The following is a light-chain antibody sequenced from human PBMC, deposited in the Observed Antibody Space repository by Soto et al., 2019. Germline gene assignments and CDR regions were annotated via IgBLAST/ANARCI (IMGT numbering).Light chain of an antibody. V-gene: IGKV3D-20*02. CDR1: QSVSSSY. CDR3: QQRSNWIT. J-gene: IGKJ5*01. Sequence: EIVLTQSPGTLSLSPGERATLSCRASQSVSSSYLACYQQNPGQAPRLIIYDTSYRAAGIPDRFSGSGSATDFPLTISSLAPEDFAVYYCQQRSNWITFGQGTRLEIK. CDR2: DTS.